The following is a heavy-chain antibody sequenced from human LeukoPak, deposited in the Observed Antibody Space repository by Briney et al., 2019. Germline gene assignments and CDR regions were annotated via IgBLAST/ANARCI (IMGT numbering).Heavy chain of an antibody. Sequence: GRSLRLSCAASGFTFSSYAMHWVRQAPGKGLEWVAVISYDGSNKYYADSVKGRFTISRDNSKNTLYLQMNSLRAEDTAVYFCAKDRTGMTGADWFDPWGQGTLVTVSS. CDR3: AKDRTGMTGADWFDP. V-gene: IGHV3-30*04. J-gene: IGHJ5*02. D-gene: IGHD1-1*01. CDR2: ISYDGSNK. CDR1: GFTFSSYA.